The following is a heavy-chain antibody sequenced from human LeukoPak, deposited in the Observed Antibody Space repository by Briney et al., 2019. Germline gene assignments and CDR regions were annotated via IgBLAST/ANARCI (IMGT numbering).Heavy chain of an antibody. CDR3: ERLRYEHYYYYYMDV. CDR1: VYTFTGYD. CDR2: INPNSGGT. Sequence: ASVKVSCKASVYTFTGYDMHWGRQSPGQGLEWMGWINPNSGGTNYAQQFQGRVTMPRDTSISTAYMEMSRLRSDATAVYYCERLRYEHYYYYYMDVWGKGTTVTVSS. V-gene: IGHV1-2*02. J-gene: IGHJ6*03. D-gene: IGHD3-16*01.